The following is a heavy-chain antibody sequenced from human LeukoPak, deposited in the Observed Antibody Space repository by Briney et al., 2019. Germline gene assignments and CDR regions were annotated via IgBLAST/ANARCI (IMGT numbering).Heavy chain of an antibody. CDR3: ARVGTVTLYYYYMDV. J-gene: IGHJ6*03. CDR2: LYYSGST. CDR1: GGSISSYY. Sequence: PSETLSLTCTVSGGSISSYYWSWIRQPPGKGLEWIGSLYYSGSTYYNPSLKSRVTISVDTSKNQFSLKLSSVTAADTAVYYCARVGTVTLYYYYMDVWGKGTTVTVSS. V-gene: IGHV4-59*12. D-gene: IGHD4-17*01.